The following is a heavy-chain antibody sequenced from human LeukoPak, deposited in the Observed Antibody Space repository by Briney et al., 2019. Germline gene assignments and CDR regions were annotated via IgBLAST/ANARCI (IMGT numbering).Heavy chain of an antibody. D-gene: IGHD2-15*01. Sequence: SETLSLTCAVSGYSISSGYYWGWIRQPPGKGLEWIGSIYHSGSTYYNPSLNSRVTISVDTSKNQFSLKLSAVTAADTAVYYCARRVVVVVADTDGDPPYNWFAPWGQGSLVTAYS. CDR1: GYSISSGYY. CDR3: ARRVVVVVADTDGDPPYNWFAP. V-gene: IGHV4-38-2*01. J-gene: IGHJ5*02. CDR2: IYHSGST.